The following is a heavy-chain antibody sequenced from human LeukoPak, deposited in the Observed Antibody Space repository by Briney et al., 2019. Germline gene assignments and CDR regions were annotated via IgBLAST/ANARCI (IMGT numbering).Heavy chain of an antibody. D-gene: IGHD3-16*02. Sequence: GGSLRLSCAASGFTFSSYWMSWVRQAPGKGLEWVANIKLDGSEKYYVDSVKGRFTISRDNAKNSLYLQMNSLRAEDTAVYYCARDNPDYDYIWGSYRGGDAFDIWGQGTMVTVSS. CDR2: IKLDGSEK. J-gene: IGHJ3*02. V-gene: IGHV3-7*01. CDR3: ARDNPDYDYIWGSYRGGDAFDI. CDR1: GFTFSSYW.